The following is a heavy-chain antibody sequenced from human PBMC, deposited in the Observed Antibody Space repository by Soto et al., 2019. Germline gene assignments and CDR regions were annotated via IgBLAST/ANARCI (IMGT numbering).Heavy chain of an antibody. J-gene: IGHJ4*02. V-gene: IGHV4-34*01. CDR3: ARGSQWLDY. D-gene: IGHD6-19*01. CDR2: INQSGTT. CDR1: SGSIGGYY. Sequence: PSETLSLTCAVYSGSIGGYYWSWIRHPPGKGLEWIGEINQSGTTIYNPSLKSRVTISVGTSKNQFSLKLSSVTAADTAVYYCARGSQWLDYWGQGTLVTVSS.